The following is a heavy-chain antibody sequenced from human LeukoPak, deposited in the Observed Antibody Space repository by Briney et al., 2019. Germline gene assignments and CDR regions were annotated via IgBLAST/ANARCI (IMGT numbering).Heavy chain of an antibody. D-gene: IGHD4-17*01. Sequence: PGESLRLSCTASGFTFSNFWMGWVRQAPGKGLEWVAVISYDGSNKYYADSVKGRFTISRDNSKNTLYLQMNSLRAEDTAVYYCAKDGDYGMDVWAQGTTVTVSS. CDR1: GFTFSNFW. CDR2: ISYDGSNK. CDR3: AKDGDYGMDV. J-gene: IGHJ6*02. V-gene: IGHV3-30*18.